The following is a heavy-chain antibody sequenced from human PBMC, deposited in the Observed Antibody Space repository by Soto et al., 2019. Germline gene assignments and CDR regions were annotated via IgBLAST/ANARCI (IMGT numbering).Heavy chain of an antibody. Sequence: QVQLQESGPGLVKPSETLSPTCTVSGDSISSYYWSWIRQPPGKGLEWIGYMSYSGSTNYNPSLKSRVTISLDTSKNQFSLKLSSVTAADTAVYYCARRVKSGSGRRPAYYFDYWGQGSLVTVSS. D-gene: IGHD3-10*01. J-gene: IGHJ4*02. V-gene: IGHV4-59*01. CDR2: MSYSGST. CDR3: ARRVKSGSGRRPAYYFDY. CDR1: GDSISSYY.